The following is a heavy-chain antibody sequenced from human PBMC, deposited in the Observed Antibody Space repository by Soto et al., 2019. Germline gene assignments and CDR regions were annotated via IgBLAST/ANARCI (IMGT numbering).Heavy chain of an antibody. CDR1: GVSISSGNW. D-gene: IGHD3-10*01. Sequence: SETLSLTCAVSGVSISSGNWWTWIRQSPQRGLEYIGEIFHDGTANYYPSFERRVAISVDTSKNQFSLKLTSVTAADTAIYFCARLVYDTRLNYMYFDFWGQGTLVTVSS. CDR2: IFHDGTA. J-gene: IGHJ4*02. CDR3: ARLVYDTRLNYMYFDF. V-gene: IGHV4-4*02.